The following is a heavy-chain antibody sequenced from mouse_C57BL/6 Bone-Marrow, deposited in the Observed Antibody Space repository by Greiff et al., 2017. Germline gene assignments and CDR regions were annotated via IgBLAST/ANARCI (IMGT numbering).Heavy chain of an antibody. V-gene: IGHV6-3*01. CDR3: TGPSTIYYFDY. CDR1: GFTFSNYW. CDR2: IRLKSDNYAT. J-gene: IGHJ2*01. D-gene: IGHD1-1*02. Sequence: EVQLVESGGGLVQPGGSMKLSCVASGFTFSNYWMNWVRQSPEKGLEWVAQIRLKSDNYATHYAESVKGRFTISRDDSKSSVYLQMNNLRAEDTGIYYCTGPSTIYYFDYWGQGTTLTVSS.